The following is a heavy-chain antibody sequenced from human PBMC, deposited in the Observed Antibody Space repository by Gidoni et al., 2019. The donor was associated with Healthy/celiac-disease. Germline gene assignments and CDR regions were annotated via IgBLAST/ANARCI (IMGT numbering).Heavy chain of an antibody. CDR2: IIPILGIA. J-gene: IGHJ4*02. CDR1: GGTFSSYT. CDR3: ASPSSGWYYFDY. D-gene: IGHD6-19*01. V-gene: IGHV1-69*02. Sequence: QVQLVQSGAEAKTPGSSVKVSCKASGGTFSSYTISWVRQAPGQGLEWMGRIIPILGIANYAQKFQGRVTITADKSTSTAYMELSSLRSEDTAVYYCASPSSGWYYFDYWGQGTLVTVSS.